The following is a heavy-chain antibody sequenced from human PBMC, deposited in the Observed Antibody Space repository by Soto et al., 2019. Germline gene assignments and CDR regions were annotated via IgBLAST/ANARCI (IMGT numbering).Heavy chain of an antibody. Sequence: SETLSLTCSVSGDSISNLDYFWAWIRQPPGQALEYIGYIYKSATTYYNPSFESRVAISVGTSKSQFSLNVTSVTAADTAVYFCARGRYCLTGRCFPNWFDSWGQGALVTV. CDR2: IYKSATT. CDR1: GDSISNLDYF. CDR3: ARGRYCLTGRCFPNWFDS. V-gene: IGHV4-30-4*01. D-gene: IGHD7-27*01. J-gene: IGHJ5*01.